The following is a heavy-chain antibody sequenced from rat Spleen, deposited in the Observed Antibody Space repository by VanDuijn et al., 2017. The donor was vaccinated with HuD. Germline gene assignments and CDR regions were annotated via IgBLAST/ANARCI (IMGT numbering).Heavy chain of an antibody. V-gene: IGHV2-15*01. J-gene: IGHJ3*01. CDR2: VWAGGRP. Sequence: QVQLKESGPGLVQPSQTLSLTCTVSGFSLTNYHVSWVRQPPGKSLVWMGTVWAGGRPHYDSAVQSRLNISRDTSKSQVFLKMNSLQTEDTAIYFCTSPFRWFAYWGQGTLVTVSS. CDR3: TSPFRWFAY. CDR1: GFSLTNYH.